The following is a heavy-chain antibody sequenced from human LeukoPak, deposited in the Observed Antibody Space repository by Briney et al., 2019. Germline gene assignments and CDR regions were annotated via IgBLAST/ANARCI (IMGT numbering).Heavy chain of an antibody. CDR1: GGSFRTTS. D-gene: IGHD3-16*01. CDR3: ARVFMYRDSYDPYMDV. CDR2: ITPISGAP. V-gene: IGHV1-69*05. J-gene: IGHJ6*03. Sequence: VASVKVSCKASGGSFRTTSITWVRQAPGQGLECLGGITPISGAPNYAQKFQGRVTMTRDMSTSTAYMELSSLRSEDTAVYYCARVFMYRDSYDPYMDVWGKGTTVTVSS.